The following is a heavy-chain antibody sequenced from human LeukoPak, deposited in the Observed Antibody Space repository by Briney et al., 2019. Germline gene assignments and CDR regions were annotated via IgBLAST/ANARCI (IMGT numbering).Heavy chain of an antibody. CDR3: ASYYDSSGYYSDY. D-gene: IGHD3-22*01. CDR1: GFTFSSYA. Sequence: GSLRLSCAASGFTFSSYAMHWVRQAPGKGLEWVAVISYDGSNKYYADSVKGRFTISRDNSKNTLYLQMNSLRAEDTAVYYCASYYDSSGYYSDYWGQGTLVTVSS. V-gene: IGHV3-30*04. CDR2: ISYDGSNK. J-gene: IGHJ4*02.